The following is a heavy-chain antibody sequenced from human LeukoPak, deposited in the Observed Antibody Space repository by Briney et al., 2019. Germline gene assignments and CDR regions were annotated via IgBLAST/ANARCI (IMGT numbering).Heavy chain of an antibody. D-gene: IGHD6-19*01. Sequence: AASVKVSCKPSGYTFTGYYLHWVRPAPGQGLEWMGWINPNTGATIYAEKFQGRVTMTRDTSIDTAYMEMRSLRSDDTAVYYCARDRVGSGWPRPWYFEFWGQGTLITVSS. CDR3: ARDRVGSGWPRPWYFEF. CDR2: INPNTGAT. CDR1: GYTFTGYY. J-gene: IGHJ4*02. V-gene: IGHV1-2*02.